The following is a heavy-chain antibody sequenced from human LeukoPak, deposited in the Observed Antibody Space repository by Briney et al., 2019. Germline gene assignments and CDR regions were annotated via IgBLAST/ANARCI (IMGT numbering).Heavy chain of an antibody. Sequence: GGSLRLSCAASRFNFSSYAMHWVRQAPGKGLEWVAVILYDGSKKYYADSVKGRFTISRDNSKNTLYLQMNSLRAEDTAVYYCAKAELVPAATAAYYYMDVWGKGTTVTVSS. D-gene: IGHD2-2*01. CDR2: ILYDGSKK. V-gene: IGHV3-30-3*01. CDR1: RFNFSSYA. CDR3: AKAELVPAATAAYYYMDV. J-gene: IGHJ6*03.